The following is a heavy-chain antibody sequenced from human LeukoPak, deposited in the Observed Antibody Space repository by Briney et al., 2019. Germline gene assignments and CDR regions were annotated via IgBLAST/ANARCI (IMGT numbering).Heavy chain of an antibody. CDR1: GGSISSYY. CDR3: ARDVPGALDY. CDR2: IYYSGST. Sequence: PSETLSLTCTVSGGSISSYYWSWIRQPPGKGLEWIGYIYYSGSTNYNPSLKSRVTISVDTSKNQFSLKLSSVTAADTAVYYCARDVPGALDYWGQGTLVTVSS. J-gene: IGHJ4*02. V-gene: IGHV4-59*01.